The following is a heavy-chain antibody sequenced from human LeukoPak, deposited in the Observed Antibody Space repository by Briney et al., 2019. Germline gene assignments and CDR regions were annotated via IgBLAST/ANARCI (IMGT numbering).Heavy chain of an antibody. Sequence: ASVKVSCKASGYTFTSYAMNWVRQAPGQGLEWMGWINTNTGNPTYAQGFTGRFVISLDTSVSTAYLQISSLKAEDTAVYYCARDHPGGIIRWFDPWGQGTLVTVSS. CDR3: ARDHPGGIIRWFDP. J-gene: IGHJ5*02. CDR2: INTNTGNP. V-gene: IGHV7-4-1*02. CDR1: GYTFTSYA. D-gene: IGHD3-3*01.